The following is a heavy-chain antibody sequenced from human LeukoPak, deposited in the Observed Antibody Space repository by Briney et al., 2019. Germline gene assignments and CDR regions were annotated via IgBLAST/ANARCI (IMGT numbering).Heavy chain of an antibody. Sequence: SETLSLTCAVSGGSFNDYYWSWIRQPPGKGLEWIGEINHGGITNYNPSLKSRVTILGDTSRNQFSLNLSSVTAADTAVYHCARRPVGSFISGPRHAFDIWGQGTMVTVSS. CDR3: ARRPVGSFISGPRHAFDI. D-gene: IGHD1-26*01. V-gene: IGHV4-34*01. CDR1: GGSFNDYY. J-gene: IGHJ3*02. CDR2: INHGGIT.